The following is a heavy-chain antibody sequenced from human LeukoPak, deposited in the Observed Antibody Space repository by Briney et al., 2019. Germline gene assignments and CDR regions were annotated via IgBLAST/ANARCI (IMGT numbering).Heavy chain of an antibody. CDR1: GGSTSSSSYY. D-gene: IGHD6-19*01. V-gene: IGHV4-39*01. CDR2: IYYSGST. CDR3: ARRSYSAWTFDY. J-gene: IGHJ4*02. Sequence: PSETLSLTCTVSGGSTSSSSYYWGWIRQPPGKGLEWIGSIYYSGSTYYNPSLKSRVTISVDTSKNQFSLRLSSVTAADTAVYYCARRSYSAWTFDYWGQGTLVTVSS.